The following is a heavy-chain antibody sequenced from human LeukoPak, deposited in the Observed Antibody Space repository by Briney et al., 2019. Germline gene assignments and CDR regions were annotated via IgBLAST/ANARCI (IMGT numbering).Heavy chain of an antibody. V-gene: IGHV3-30*03. CDR3: ATQCGGNCRDDY. CDR2: ISSDGSSK. D-gene: IGHD1-1*01. J-gene: IGHJ4*02. Sequence: GGSLRLSCAASGFTFSHYGMQWVRQAPGKGLEWVALISSDGSSKYHADSVKDRFTISRDNSKNTLYLQMNSLRPEDTAVHYCATQCGGNCRDDYWGQGTLVTVSS. CDR1: GFTFSHYG.